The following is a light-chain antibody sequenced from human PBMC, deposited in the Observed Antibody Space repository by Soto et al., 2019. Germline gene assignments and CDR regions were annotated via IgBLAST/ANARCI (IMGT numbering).Light chain of an antibody. J-gene: IGKJ2*01. V-gene: IGKV3-15*01. CDR2: GAS. Sequence: ETVMTQSPVTLSVSPGERATLSCRASQSVAINLAWYQQRPGQAPRLLIYGASTRATGIPARFSGSGSGTEFTLTISSLQSEDFAVYYCQQYNNWPPYPFGQGTKLEIK. CDR1: QSVAIN. CDR3: QQYNNWPPYP.